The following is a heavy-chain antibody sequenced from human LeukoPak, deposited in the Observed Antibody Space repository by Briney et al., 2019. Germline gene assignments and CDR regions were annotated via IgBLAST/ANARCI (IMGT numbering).Heavy chain of an antibody. V-gene: IGHV3-30-3*01. D-gene: IGHD2/OR15-2a*01. CDR3: ARDSNMS. Sequence: RSLRLSCAASGFTFSNYAMHWVRQAPGKGLDWVAVISYDGSIKYYADSVKGRFTISRDNSKNTLSLQMNSLRHEDTAVYYCARDSNMSWGQGTLVTVSS. CDR2: ISYDGSIK. CDR1: GFTFSNYA. J-gene: IGHJ5*02.